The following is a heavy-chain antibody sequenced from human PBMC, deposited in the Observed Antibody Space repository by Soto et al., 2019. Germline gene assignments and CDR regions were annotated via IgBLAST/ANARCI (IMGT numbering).Heavy chain of an antibody. Sequence: GGSLRLSCVGSGFSFSSYAMNWVRQAPGQGLEWVSGISGSGGTTFYADSVKGRFTISRDNSKNTLYLQMNSLRAEDTAVYYCAKGRQWLVYYFDYWGPGILVTVSS. CDR3: AKGRQWLVYYFDY. J-gene: IGHJ4*02. D-gene: IGHD6-19*01. CDR2: ISGSGGTT. V-gene: IGHV3-23*01. CDR1: GFSFSSYA.